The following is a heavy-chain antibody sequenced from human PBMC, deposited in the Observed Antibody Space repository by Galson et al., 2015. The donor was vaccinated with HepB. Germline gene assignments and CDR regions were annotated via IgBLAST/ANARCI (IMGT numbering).Heavy chain of an antibody. CDR1: GFTFSSSN. D-gene: IGHD6-13*01. J-gene: IGHJ4*02. Sequence: SLRLSCAASGFTFSSSNMNWVRQAPGKGLEWVSSISSRSSYIYYADSVEGRFTISRDNSKNSLSLQMNSLRAEDTAVYYCARFGQQLLYENFIDYWGQGTLVTVSS. CDR3: ARFGQQLLYENFIDY. V-gene: IGHV3-21*01. CDR2: ISSRSSYI.